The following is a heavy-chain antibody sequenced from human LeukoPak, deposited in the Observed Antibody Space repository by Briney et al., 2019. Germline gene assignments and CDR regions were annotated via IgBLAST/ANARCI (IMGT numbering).Heavy chain of an antibody. J-gene: IGHJ6*02. V-gene: IGHV1-18*01. CDR2: ISAYNGNT. CDR1: GYTFTSYG. CDR3: ARDLPLNYYDSSGYPSPYYGMDV. Sequence: ASVKVSCKASGYTFTSYGISWVRQAPGQGLEWMGWISAYNGNTNYAQKLQGRVTMITDTSTSTAYMELRSLRSDDTAVYYCARDLPLNYYDSSGYPSPYYGMDVWGQGTTVTVSS. D-gene: IGHD3-22*01.